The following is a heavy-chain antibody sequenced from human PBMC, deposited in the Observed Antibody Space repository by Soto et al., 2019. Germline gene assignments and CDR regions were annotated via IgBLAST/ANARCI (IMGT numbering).Heavy chain of an antibody. CDR2: INAGNGNT. CDR1: GYTFTSYA. Sequence: ASVKVSCKASGYTFTSYAMHWVRQAPGQRLEWMGRINAGNGNTKYSQKFQGRVTITRDKSTSTAYMELSSLRSEDTAVYYCAGREYCSGGSCYWTSFDYWGQGTLVTVSS. V-gene: IGHV1-3*01. CDR3: AGREYCSGGSCYWTSFDY. J-gene: IGHJ4*02. D-gene: IGHD2-15*01.